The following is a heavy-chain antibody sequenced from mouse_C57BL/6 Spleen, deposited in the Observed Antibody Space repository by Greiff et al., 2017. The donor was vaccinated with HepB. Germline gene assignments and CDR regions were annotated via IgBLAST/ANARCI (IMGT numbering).Heavy chain of an antibody. V-gene: IGHV5-4*01. D-gene: IGHD1-3*01. CDR1: GFTFSSYA. CDR2: ISDGGSYT. Sequence: EVKLMESGGGLVKPGGSLKLSCAASGFTFSSYAMSWVRQTPEKRLEWVATISDGGSYTYYPDNVKGRFTISRDNAKNNLYLQMSHLKSEDTAMYYCARESKGGYWGQGTLVTVSA. CDR3: ARESKGGY. J-gene: IGHJ3*01.